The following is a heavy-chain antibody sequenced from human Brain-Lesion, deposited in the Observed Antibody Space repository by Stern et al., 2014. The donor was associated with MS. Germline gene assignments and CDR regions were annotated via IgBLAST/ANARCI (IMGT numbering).Heavy chain of an antibody. V-gene: IGHV3-74*01. J-gene: IGHJ5*01. CDR3: ARGERWFDS. CDR1: GFTFSNYW. Sequence: PLVGSGGGLVQPGGSLRLPCAASGFTFSNYWMHWVRQAPGKGLVWVSRVNNDGRRTSYADSVKGRFTMSRDNAKNTLYLQMNSLRVEDTAIYYCARGERWFDSWGQGTLVTVSS. CDR2: VNNDGRRT.